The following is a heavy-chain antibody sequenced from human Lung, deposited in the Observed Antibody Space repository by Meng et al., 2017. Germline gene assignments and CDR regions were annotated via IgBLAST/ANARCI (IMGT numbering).Heavy chain of an antibody. J-gene: IGHJ4*02. V-gene: IGHV4-34*01. Sequence: QVQLPQWGAALLNPSETLALTCVVSGGSFSDYYWSWIRQPPGKGLEWIGEINHSGSTNYNPSLESRATISVDTSQNNLSLKLSSVTAADSAVYYCARGPTTMAHDFDYWGQETLVTVSS. CDR1: GGSFSDYY. CDR2: INHSGST. CDR3: ARGPTTMAHDFDY. D-gene: IGHD4-11*01.